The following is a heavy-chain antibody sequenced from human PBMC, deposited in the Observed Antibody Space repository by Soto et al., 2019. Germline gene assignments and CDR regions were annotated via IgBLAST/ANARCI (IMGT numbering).Heavy chain of an antibody. V-gene: IGHV4-59*01. CDR1: GGSISSFY. J-gene: IGHJ4*02. D-gene: IGHD1-7*01. CDR2: IYYTGTT. CDR3: ARSNWNFPFEY. Sequence: QVQLEESGPRLVKPSETLSLTCTISGGSISSFYCNWIRQATGKGLAWIGYIYYTGTTNYNPSLKSRITMSLDTSKDQFSLNLTSVTAADTAVYYCARSNWNFPFEYWGQGTLVTVSS.